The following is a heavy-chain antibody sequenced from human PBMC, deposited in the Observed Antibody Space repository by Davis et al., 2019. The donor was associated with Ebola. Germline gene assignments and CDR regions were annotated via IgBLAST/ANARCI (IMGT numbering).Heavy chain of an antibody. CDR2: IYHSGST. CDR3: AREVLHAFDI. CDR1: GGSFSGYY. D-gene: IGHD1-1*01. J-gene: IGHJ3*02. V-gene: IGHV4-34*01. Sequence: MPSDTLSLTFAVYGGSFSGYYWSRIRQPPGKGLEWIGEIYHSGSTNYNPSLKSRVTISVDTSKNQFSLKLGSVTAADTAVYYCAREVLHAFDIWGQGTMVTVSS.